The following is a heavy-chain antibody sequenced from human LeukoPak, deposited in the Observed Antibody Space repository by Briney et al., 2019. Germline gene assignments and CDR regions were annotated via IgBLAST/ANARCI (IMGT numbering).Heavy chain of an antibody. CDR1: GDSISSSSYY. CDR3: ATRSYSSGYYDY. D-gene: IGHD3-22*01. Sequence: SETLSLTCTVSGDSISSSSYYWGWIRQPPGKGLEWIGSIYYSGSTYYNPSLKSRVTISVDTSKNQFSLKLSSVTAADTAVYYCATRSYSSGYYDYWGQGTLVTVSS. J-gene: IGHJ4*02. V-gene: IGHV4-39*01. CDR2: IYYSGST.